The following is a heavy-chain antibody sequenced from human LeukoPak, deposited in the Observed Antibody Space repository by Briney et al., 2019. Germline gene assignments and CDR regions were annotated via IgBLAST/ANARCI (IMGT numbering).Heavy chain of an antibody. D-gene: IGHD3-10*01. J-gene: IGHJ4*02. Sequence: PGGSLRLSCAASGFSFTNAWMSWVRQAPGKGLEWVGRIKSKTDGGTIGYAAPVKGRFTISRDDSKNTPFLQMNSLKIEDTAVYYCTTVTLRPVGLWGQGTLVTVSS. V-gene: IGHV3-15*05. CDR3: TTVTLRPVGL. CDR1: GFSFTNAW. CDR2: IKSKTDGGTI.